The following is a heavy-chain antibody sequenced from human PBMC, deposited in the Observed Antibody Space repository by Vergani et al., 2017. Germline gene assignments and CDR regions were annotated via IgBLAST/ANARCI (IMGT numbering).Heavy chain of an antibody. D-gene: IGHD3-22*01. CDR3: ASGTRDSSGYYYDY. J-gene: IGHJ4*02. V-gene: IGHV1-69*13. CDR1: GGTFSSYA. CDR2: IIPNFGTA. Sequence: QVQLVQSGAEVKKPGSSVKVSCKASGGTFSSYAISWVRQAPGQGLEWMGRIIPNFGTANYAQKFQGRVTITADESTSTAYMELSSLRSEDTAVYYCASGTRDSSGYYYDYWGQGTLVTVSS.